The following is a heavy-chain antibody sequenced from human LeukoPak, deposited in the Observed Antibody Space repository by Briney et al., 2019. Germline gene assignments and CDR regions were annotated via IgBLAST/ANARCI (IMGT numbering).Heavy chain of an antibody. V-gene: IGHV1-8*01. CDR1: GYTFTTYD. Sequence: ASVKVSCKPSGYTFTTYDINWVRQATGQGLEWIGWINPNSGNTDRAQKFQGRVTMTPNTSIGTVYMELSSLRSEDTAVYFCARNRETDAFDVWGQGTMVTVSS. J-gene: IGHJ3*01. D-gene: IGHD1-14*01. CDR2: INPNSGNT. CDR3: ARNRETDAFDV.